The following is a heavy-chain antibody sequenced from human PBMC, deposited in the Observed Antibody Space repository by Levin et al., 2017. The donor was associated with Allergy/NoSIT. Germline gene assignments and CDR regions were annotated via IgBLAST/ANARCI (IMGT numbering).Heavy chain of an antibody. CDR1: GFSFSTYW. CDR3: ARDLTGEFDY. CDR2: IDEYGDRT. Sequence: LSLTCAASGFSFSTYWMHWVRLAPGKGLVWVSRIDEYGDRTTYADSVKGRFTISRDNAKNTLYLQMDSLRAEETAVYYCARDLTGEFDYWGQGTLVTVSS. D-gene: IGHD7-27*01. V-gene: IGHV3-74*01. J-gene: IGHJ4*02.